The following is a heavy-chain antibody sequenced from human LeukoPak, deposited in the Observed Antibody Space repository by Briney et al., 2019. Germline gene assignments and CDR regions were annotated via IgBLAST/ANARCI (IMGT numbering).Heavy chain of an antibody. D-gene: IGHD3-10*01. V-gene: IGHV4-34*01. CDR1: GGSFSGYY. CDR2: INHSGST. Sequence: SETLSLTCAVYGGSFSGYYWSWIRQPPGKGLEWIGEINHSGSTNYNPSLKSRVTVSVDTSKNQLSLKLSSVTAADTAVYYCARRVRGYSYGSGTQYYFDYWGQGTLVTVSS. CDR3: ARRVRGYSYGSGTQYYFDY. J-gene: IGHJ4*02.